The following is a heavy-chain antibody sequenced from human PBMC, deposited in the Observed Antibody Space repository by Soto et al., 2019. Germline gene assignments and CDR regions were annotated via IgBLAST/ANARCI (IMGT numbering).Heavy chain of an antibody. Sequence: GGSLRLSCAASGFTFSSYAMSWVRQAPGKGLEWVSAISGSGGSTYYADSVKGRFTISRDNSKNTLYLPMNSLRAEDTAVYYCAKSAQQLVLTPAYYFDYWGQGTLVTVSS. CDR1: GFTFSSYA. CDR3: AKSAQQLVLTPAYYFDY. CDR2: ISGSGGST. V-gene: IGHV3-23*01. D-gene: IGHD6-13*01. J-gene: IGHJ4*02.